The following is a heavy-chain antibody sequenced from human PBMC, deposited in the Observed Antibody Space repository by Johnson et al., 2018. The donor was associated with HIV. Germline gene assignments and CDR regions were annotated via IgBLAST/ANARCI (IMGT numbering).Heavy chain of an antibody. Sequence: VQLVESGGGLVQPGGSLRLSCAASGFTFSSYWMSWVRQAPGKGLEWISGIKTCDGGSNCADAVKGRFTFSRDNSKNTLNLQVSSLRVEDTAVYYCARGLGYVFYGGNSNAFHVWGQGTMVTVSS. D-gene: IGHD4-23*01. CDR3: ARGLGYVFYGGNSNAFHV. J-gene: IGHJ3*01. CDR1: GFTFSSYW. CDR2: IKTCDGGS. V-gene: IGHV3-23*04.